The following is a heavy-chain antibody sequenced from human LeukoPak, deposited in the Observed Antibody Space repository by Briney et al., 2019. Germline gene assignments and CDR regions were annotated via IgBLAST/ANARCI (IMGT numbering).Heavy chain of an antibody. D-gene: IGHD2-2*01. J-gene: IGHJ4*02. V-gene: IGHV3-48*01. CDR3: ARGGGFCGSTSCYGIDS. CDR1: GFPFSSYS. CDR2: ISSSSTTI. Sequence: PGGSLRLSCAASGFPFSSYSMHWVRHSPGKGLEWLSYISSSSTTIYNADSLRGRFTISRDNAKNSLFLQMNSLRAEDTAVYSCARGGGFCGSTSCYGIDSWGQGTLVTVSS.